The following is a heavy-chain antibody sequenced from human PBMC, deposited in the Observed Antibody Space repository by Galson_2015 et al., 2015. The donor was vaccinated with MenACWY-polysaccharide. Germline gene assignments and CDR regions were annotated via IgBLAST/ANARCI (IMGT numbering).Heavy chain of an antibody. CDR1: GFTFSNYH. J-gene: IGHJ4*02. D-gene: IGHD3-3*01. Sequence: SLRLSCAASGFTFSNYHMNWVRRAPGKGLEWDSYISPSSGTIFYADSVKGRFTISRDNAENSLYLQMNRLRDEDTAVYYCARIWSHDYWGQGTLVTVSS. CDR2: ISPSSGTI. CDR3: ARIWSHDY. V-gene: IGHV3-48*02.